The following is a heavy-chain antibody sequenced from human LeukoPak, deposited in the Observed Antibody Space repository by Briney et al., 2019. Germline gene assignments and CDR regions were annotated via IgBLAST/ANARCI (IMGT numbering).Heavy chain of an antibody. CDR3: AKDQYGSGSSYYFDY. D-gene: IGHD3-10*01. CDR1: GFTFSSYA. Sequence: GGSLRLSCAASGFTFSSYAMSWVRQAPGKGLEWVSAISGSGGSTYYADSVKGRFTISRDNSKNTLYLKMNSLRAEDTAVYYCAKDQYGSGSSYYFDYWGQGTLVTVSS. J-gene: IGHJ4*02. V-gene: IGHV3-23*01. CDR2: ISGSGGST.